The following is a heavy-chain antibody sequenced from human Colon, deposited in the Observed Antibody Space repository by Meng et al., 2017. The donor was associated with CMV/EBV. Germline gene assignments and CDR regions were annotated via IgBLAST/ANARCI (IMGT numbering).Heavy chain of an antibody. V-gene: IGHV3-66*01. CDR3: ARGYSGTSS. Sequence: PWVESGGGLVHPGGSLRLSCDASGFTVSSTHMSWVRQAPGKGLEWVSVIYSGGSTFYADSVKGRFTISRDNSKNTLYLQMNSLSAEDTAVYYCARGYSGTSSWGQGTLVTVSS. J-gene: IGHJ4*02. CDR1: GFTVSSTH. CDR2: IYSGGST. D-gene: IGHD1-26*01.